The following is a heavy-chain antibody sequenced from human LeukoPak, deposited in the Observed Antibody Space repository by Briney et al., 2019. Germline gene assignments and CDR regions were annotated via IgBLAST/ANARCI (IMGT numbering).Heavy chain of an antibody. V-gene: IGHV3-23*01. CDR1: GFTFNSYA. J-gene: IGHJ5*02. CDR3: AKRSRDSSGWFDH. CDR2: IGGSGGTT. D-gene: IGHD6-19*01. Sequence: GGSLRLSCAASGFTFNSYAMSWVRPAPGKGLEWGSAIGGSGGTTYYADSVKGRFTISRDNSKDTLYLQMNSLRAEDTALYYCAKRSRDSSGWFDHWGQGTLVTVSS.